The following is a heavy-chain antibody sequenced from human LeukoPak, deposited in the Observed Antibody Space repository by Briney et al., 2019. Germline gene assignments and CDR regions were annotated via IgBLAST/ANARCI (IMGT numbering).Heavy chain of an antibody. D-gene: IGHD2/OR15-2a*01. J-gene: IGHJ2*01. Sequence: SETLSLTCTVSGDSVNNNHYYWAWIRQPPGKGLEWIGSIYYSGTTYYNPSFGSRVTMSVDTSENQLSLKLTSVSAADTALYYCARNSPVYWNFDLWGRGTLVSVSS. V-gene: IGHV4-39*01. CDR3: ARNSPVYWNFDL. CDR2: IYYSGTT. CDR1: GDSVNNNHYY.